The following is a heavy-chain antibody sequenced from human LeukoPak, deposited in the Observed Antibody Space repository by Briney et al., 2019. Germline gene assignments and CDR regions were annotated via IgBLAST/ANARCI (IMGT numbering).Heavy chain of an antibody. CDR3: ARGPGYSGD. CDR2: IYYSGST. V-gene: IGHV4-59*01. Sequence: SETLSITCTVSGGSISSYYWSWIRQPPGKGLEWIGYIYYSGSTNYNRSLKSRVTISIDTSKKQFSLKLTSVTAADTAVYYCARGPGYSGDWGQGTLVTVSS. CDR1: GGSISSYY. D-gene: IGHD5-12*01. J-gene: IGHJ4*02.